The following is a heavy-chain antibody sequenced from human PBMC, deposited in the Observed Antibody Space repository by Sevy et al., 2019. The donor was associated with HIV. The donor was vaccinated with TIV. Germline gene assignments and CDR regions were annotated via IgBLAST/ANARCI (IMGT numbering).Heavy chain of an antibody. CDR2: IYYNGDT. Sequence: SETLSLTCTVSGGSMSSSDYFWDWVRQPPGKGRGWIGSIYYNGDTYHCPSLKSRVTVAVDTSKNHVFLTLTSVTAADTAIYYCARHGAWRFYFDFWGQGALVTVSS. CDR1: GGSMSSSDYF. CDR3: ARHGAWRFYFDF. V-gene: IGHV4-39*01. J-gene: IGHJ4*02. D-gene: IGHD3-16*01.